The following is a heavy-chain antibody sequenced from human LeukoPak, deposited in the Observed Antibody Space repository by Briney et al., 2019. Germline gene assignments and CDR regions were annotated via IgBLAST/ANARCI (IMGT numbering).Heavy chain of an antibody. J-gene: IGHJ4*02. CDR3: ARQREYSSSWDYSLSFDY. V-gene: IGHV4-61*05. CDR2: IYYSGST. Sequence: SETLSLTCTISGGSISSSSFYWGWIRQPPGKGLEWIGYIYYSGSTNYNPSLKSRVTISVDASKNQFSLKLSSVTAADTAVYYCARQREYSSSWDYSLSFDYWGQGTLVTVSS. CDR1: GGSISSSSFY. D-gene: IGHD6-13*01.